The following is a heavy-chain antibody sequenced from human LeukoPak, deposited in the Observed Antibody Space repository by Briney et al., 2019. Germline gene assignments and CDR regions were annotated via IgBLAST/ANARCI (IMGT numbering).Heavy chain of an antibody. J-gene: IGHJ4*02. Sequence: ASVKFSCKASGYTFTSYGISWVRQAPGQGLESMGWISAYNGNTNYAQKLQGRVTMTTDTSTSTAYMELRSLRSDDTAVYYCARDRSGSGYVVYWGQGTLVTVSS. CDR2: ISAYNGNT. V-gene: IGHV1-18*01. D-gene: IGHD3-22*01. CDR3: ARDRSGSGYVVY. CDR1: GYTFTSYG.